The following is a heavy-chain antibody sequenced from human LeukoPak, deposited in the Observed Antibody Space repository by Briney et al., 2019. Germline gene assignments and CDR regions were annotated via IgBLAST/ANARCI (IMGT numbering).Heavy chain of an antibody. J-gene: IGHJ4*02. V-gene: IGHV4-38-2*01. CDR3: ARQDSSSWNYYFDY. D-gene: IGHD6-13*01. CDR1: GYSISSGYF. CDR2: IYYSGST. Sequence: SETLSLTCAVSGYSISSGYFWGWIRQPPGKGLEWIGSIYYSGSTYYNPSLRSRVTISVDTSKNQFSLKLSSVTAADTAVYYCARQDSSSWNYYFDYWGQGTLVTVSS.